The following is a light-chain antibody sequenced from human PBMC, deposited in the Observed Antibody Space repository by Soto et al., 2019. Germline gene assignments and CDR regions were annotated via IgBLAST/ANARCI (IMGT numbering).Light chain of an antibody. J-gene: IGKJ5*01. CDR2: DVW. Sequence: EIVLTQSPSTLSVSPGERVTLSCRASQNLHSRLDWYQQRPGQAPSPLIYDVWKRAVGVPARISGAGSAEAYSLTISSLVPYDFPVYYWSQRSRWPMTFGHGTRLEI. V-gene: IGKV3-11*01. CDR3: SQRSRWPMT. CDR1: QNLHSR.